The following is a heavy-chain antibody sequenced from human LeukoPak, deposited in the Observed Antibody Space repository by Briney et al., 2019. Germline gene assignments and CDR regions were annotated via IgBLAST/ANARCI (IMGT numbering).Heavy chain of an antibody. CDR2: ISSSSSYI. CDR3: ARASSGWYYYYMDA. V-gene: IGHV3-21*04. D-gene: IGHD6-19*01. Sequence: GGSLRLSCAASGFTFSSYSMNWVRQAPGKGLEWVSSISSSSSYIYYADSVKGRFTISRDNAKNSLYLQMSSLRAEDTALYYCARASSGWYYYYMDAWGKGTTVTVSS. J-gene: IGHJ6*03. CDR1: GFTFSSYS.